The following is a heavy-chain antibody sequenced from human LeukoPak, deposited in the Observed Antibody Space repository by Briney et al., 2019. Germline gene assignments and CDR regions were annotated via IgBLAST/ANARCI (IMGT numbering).Heavy chain of an antibody. D-gene: IGHD2-21*02. V-gene: IGHV4-39*07. CDR3: ARERAYCGGDCAAPDY. Sequence: SETLSLTCTVSGGSISSYNYYWGWIRQPPGKGLEWIGEINHSGSTNYNPSLKSRVTISVDTSKNQFSLKLSSVTAADTAVYYCARERAYCGGDCAAPDYWGQGTLVTVSS. J-gene: IGHJ4*02. CDR1: GGSISSYNYY. CDR2: INHSGST.